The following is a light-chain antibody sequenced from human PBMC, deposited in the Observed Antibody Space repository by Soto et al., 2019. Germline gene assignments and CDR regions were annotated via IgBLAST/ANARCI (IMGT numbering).Light chain of an antibody. CDR3: HQYGRAPAWT. Sequence: EIVLTQSPGTLSLFPGERATLSCRASQSISSSYLAWYQQKPGQAPRLLIYGASSRATGIPDRFSGAGSATDFTITISRLEPEDFAVYYCHQYGRAPAWTFGQGTKVEIK. V-gene: IGKV3-20*01. CDR1: QSISSSY. CDR2: GAS. J-gene: IGKJ1*01.